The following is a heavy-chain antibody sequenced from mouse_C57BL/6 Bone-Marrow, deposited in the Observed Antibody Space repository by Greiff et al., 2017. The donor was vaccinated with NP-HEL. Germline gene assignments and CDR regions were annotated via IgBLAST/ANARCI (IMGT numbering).Heavy chain of an antibody. CDR3: ANYYGAGGYFDV. CDR1: GYAFSSSW. CDR2: IYPGDGDT. J-gene: IGHJ1*03. Sequence: RVEPGASVKISCKASGYAFSSSWMNWVKQRPGKGLEWIGRIYPGDGDTNYNGKFKGKATLTADKSSSTAYMQLSSLTSEDSAVYFCANYYGAGGYFDVWGTGTTVTVSS. D-gene: IGHD1-1*01. V-gene: IGHV1-82*01.